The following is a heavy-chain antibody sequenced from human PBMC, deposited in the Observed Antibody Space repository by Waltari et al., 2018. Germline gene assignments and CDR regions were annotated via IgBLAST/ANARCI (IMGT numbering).Heavy chain of an antibody. Sequence: QVQLQESGPGLVKPSETLSLTCTVPGGSISSYYWSWIRQPPGKGLEWIGYIYYSGSTNYNPSLKSRVTISVDTSKNQFSLKLSSVTAADTAVYYCARGSEQQLVRGHYYGMDVWGQGTTVTVSS. CDR3: ARGSEQQLVRGHYYGMDV. V-gene: IGHV4-59*01. D-gene: IGHD6-13*01. CDR1: GGSISSYY. CDR2: IYYSGST. J-gene: IGHJ6*02.